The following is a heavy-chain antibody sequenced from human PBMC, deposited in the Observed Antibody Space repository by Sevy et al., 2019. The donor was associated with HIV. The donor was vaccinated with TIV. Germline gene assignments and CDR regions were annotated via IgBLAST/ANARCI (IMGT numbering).Heavy chain of an antibody. Sequence: GSLRLSCAVSGFRFHSYGMTWVRQAPGKGLEWVSGISASGSRTYYAASVKGRFIISRDNSKNTLDLQMNSLRSEDTGIYYCGKGGGGHYDPDEIGYYFYYYNMDVWGKGTTVTVSS. CDR3: GKGGGGHYDPDEIGYYFYYYNMDV. J-gene: IGHJ6*03. CDR2: ISASGSRT. CDR1: GFRFHSYG. V-gene: IGHV3-23*01. D-gene: IGHD3-22*01.